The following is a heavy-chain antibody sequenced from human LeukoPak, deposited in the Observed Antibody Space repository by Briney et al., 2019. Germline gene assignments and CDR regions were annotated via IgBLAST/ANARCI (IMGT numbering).Heavy chain of an antibody. V-gene: IGHV1-18*01. J-gene: IGHJ4*02. Sequence: ASVKVSFKASGGTFSSYAISWVRQAPGQGREWMGWISAYNGNTNYAQKLQGRVTMTTDTSTSTAYMELRSLRSDDTAVYYCARDLSYDILTGIFDYWGQGTLVTVSS. CDR2: ISAYNGNT. CDR3: ARDLSYDILTGIFDY. D-gene: IGHD3-9*01. CDR1: GGTFSSYA.